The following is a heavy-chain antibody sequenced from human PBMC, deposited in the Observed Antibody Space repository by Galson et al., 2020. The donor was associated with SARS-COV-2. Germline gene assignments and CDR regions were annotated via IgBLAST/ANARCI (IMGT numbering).Heavy chain of an antibody. CDR1: GDSVSSNTVN. CDR2: TYYRSKWYH. J-gene: IGHJ3*01. V-gene: IGHV6-1*01. CDR3: TRDRLGKHAFDF. Sequence: SQTLSLTCVISGDSVSSNTVNWNWIRQSPSRGLEWLGRTYYRSKWYHDYSFSVKTRITISPDTSKNQFSLQLNSVTPEDTAVYYCTRDRLGKHAFDFWGQGTVVTVSS. D-gene: IGHD6-13*01.